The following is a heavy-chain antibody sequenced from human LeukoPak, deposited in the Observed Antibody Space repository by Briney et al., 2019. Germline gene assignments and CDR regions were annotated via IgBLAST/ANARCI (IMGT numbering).Heavy chain of an antibody. J-gene: IGHJ3*02. V-gene: IGHV3-30*03. Sequence: PGGSLRLSCAASGFTFSSYGMHWVRQAPGKGLEWVAVISYDGSNKYYADSVKGRFTISRDNAKNSLYLQMNSLTAEDTAVYYCARKMKTGDRVGTFDIGGQGTMVTVSS. CDR2: ISYDGSNK. CDR1: GFTFSSYG. D-gene: IGHD1-1*01. CDR3: ARKMKTGDRVGTFDI.